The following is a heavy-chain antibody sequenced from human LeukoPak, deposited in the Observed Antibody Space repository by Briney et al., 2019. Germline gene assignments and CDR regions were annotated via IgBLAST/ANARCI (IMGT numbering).Heavy chain of an antibody. Sequence: GGSLRLSCVASGFTFSSNGMHWVRQAPGKGLEWVTFIQYDGSKKYYADSVKGRFTISRDNSKNTLYLQMNSLRAEDTAVYYCARGPSGYHNTGGQGTLVTVSS. V-gene: IGHV3-30*02. CDR3: ARGPSGYHNT. CDR1: GFTFSSNG. CDR2: IQYDGSKK. D-gene: IGHD5-12*01. J-gene: IGHJ4*02.